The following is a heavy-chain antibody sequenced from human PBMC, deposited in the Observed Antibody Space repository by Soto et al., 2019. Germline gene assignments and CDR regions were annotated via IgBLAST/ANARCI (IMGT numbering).Heavy chain of an antibody. Sequence: ASETLSLTCTVSGGSFSSGSYYWSWIRQPTGKGLEWIGYIYYSGSTNYDPSLKGRVTISVDTSKNQFSLKLSSVTAADTAVYYCARVGTAMAGIDYWGQGTLVTVSS. V-gene: IGHV4-61*01. CDR3: ARVGTAMAGIDY. J-gene: IGHJ4*02. D-gene: IGHD5-18*01. CDR1: GGSFSSGSYY. CDR2: IYYSGST.